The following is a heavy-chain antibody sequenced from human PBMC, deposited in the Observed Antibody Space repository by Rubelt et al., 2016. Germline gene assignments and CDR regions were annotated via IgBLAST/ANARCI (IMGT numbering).Heavy chain of an antibody. J-gene: IGHJ4*02. D-gene: IGHD2-21*01. CDR3: ARGGEVGYFDY. Sequence: QVQLVQSGAEVKKPGASAKVSCKASGYTFNSYAMHWVRQAPGQSLEWMGWINAGNDNTKYSQNFRGRVTITRDTSAITAYMELSSLRSEDTAVYYCARGGEVGYFDYWGQGTLVTVSS. CDR1: GYTFNSYA. CDR2: INAGNDNT. V-gene: IGHV1-3*01.